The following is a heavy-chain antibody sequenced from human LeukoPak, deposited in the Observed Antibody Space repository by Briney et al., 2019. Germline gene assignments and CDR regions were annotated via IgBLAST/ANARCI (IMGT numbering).Heavy chain of an antibody. V-gene: IGHV4-34*01. Sequence: SETLSLTCAVYGGSFSGYYWSWIRQPPGKGLEWIGEINHSGSTNYNPSLKSRVTISVDTSKNQFSLKLSSVTAADTAVHYCARQPGRRDMDVWGKGTTVTVSS. J-gene: IGHJ6*03. D-gene: IGHD1-14*01. CDR3: ARQPGRRDMDV. CDR2: INHSGST. CDR1: GGSFSGYY.